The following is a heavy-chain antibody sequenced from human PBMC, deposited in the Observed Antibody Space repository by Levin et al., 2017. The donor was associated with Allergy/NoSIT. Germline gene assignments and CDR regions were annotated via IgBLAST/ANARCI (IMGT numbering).Heavy chain of an antibody. Sequence: PGESLKISCKVSGYTLTELSMHWVRQAPGKGLEWMGGFDPEDGETIYAQKFQGRVTMTEDTSTDTAYMELSSLRSEDTAVYYCATDTSSRYSSSWYERVEWKPDLFDYWGQGTLVTVSS. V-gene: IGHV1-24*01. D-gene: IGHD6-13*01. CDR2: FDPEDGET. CDR1: GYTLTELS. J-gene: IGHJ4*02. CDR3: ATDTSSRYSSSWYERVEWKPDLFDY.